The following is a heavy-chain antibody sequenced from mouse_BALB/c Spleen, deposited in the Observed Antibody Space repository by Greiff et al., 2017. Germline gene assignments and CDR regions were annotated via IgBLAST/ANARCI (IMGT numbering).Heavy chain of an antibody. D-gene: IGHD2-1*01. Sequence: EVMLQESGPDLVKPGASVKISCKASGYSFTGYYMHWVKQSLGKSLEWIGRVNPNNGGTSYNQKFKGKAILTVDKSSSTTYMELRSMTSEDSAVYYRAREESGNYVWYFDVWGAGTTVTVSS. CDR3: AREESGNYVWYFDV. CDR1: GYSFTGYY. CDR2: VNPNNGGT. J-gene: IGHJ1*01. V-gene: IGHV1-26*01.